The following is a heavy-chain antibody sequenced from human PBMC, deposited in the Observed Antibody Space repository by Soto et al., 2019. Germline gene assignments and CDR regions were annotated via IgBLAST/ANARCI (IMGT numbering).Heavy chain of an antibody. Sequence: GGSLRLSCAASGFTFSSYAMSGVRQAPGKGLEWVSAISGSGGSTYYADSVKGRFTISRDNSKNTLYLQMNSLRAEDTAVYYCATCNSGSYSYFDYWGQGTLVTVSS. CDR2: ISGSGGST. J-gene: IGHJ4*02. D-gene: IGHD1-26*01. V-gene: IGHV3-23*01. CDR1: GFTFSSYA. CDR3: ATCNSGSYSYFDY.